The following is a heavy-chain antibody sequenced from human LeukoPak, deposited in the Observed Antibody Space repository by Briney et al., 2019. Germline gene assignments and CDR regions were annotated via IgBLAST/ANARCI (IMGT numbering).Heavy chain of an antibody. CDR1: GGSISSYY. Sequence: SETLSLTCTVSGGSISSYYWSWIRQPPGKGLEWIGYIYYSGSTNYNPSLKSRVTISVDTSKNQFSLKLSSVTAADTAVYYCARDLFRWKGGGGYSSYGLDYWGQGTLVTVSS. CDR2: IYYSGST. D-gene: IGHD5-12*01. V-gene: IGHV4-59*12. CDR3: ARDLFRWKGGGGYSSYGLDY. J-gene: IGHJ4*02.